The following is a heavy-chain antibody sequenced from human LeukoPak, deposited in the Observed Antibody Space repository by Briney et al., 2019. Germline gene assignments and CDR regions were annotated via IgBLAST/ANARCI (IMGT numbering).Heavy chain of an antibody. J-gene: IGHJ5*02. CDR2: INPHRGGT. Sequence: ASVKVSCKASGYTFTGYYIHWVRQAPGQGLEWMGWINPHRGGTNYAQKFQGRVTMTRDTSISTAYMELNSLRSDDTSVYYCARDIGDIVVVPAAFMGFDPWGQGTLVTVSS. V-gene: IGHV1-2*02. CDR1: GYTFTGYY. CDR3: ARDIGDIVVVPAAFMGFDP. D-gene: IGHD2-2*01.